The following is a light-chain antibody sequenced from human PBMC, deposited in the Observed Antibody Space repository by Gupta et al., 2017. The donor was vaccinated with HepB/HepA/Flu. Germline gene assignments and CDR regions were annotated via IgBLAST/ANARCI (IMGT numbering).Light chain of an antibody. Sequence: DIQMSQSPSAVSASVGDRVTITCRARQSINSWLAWYQQKPGKAPKLLIYGASSLQSGVPSRFSGSGSGTDFTLTISSLQPEDFATYYCQQANSFPRTFGQGTKVEIK. J-gene: IGKJ1*01. CDR3: QQANSFPRT. V-gene: IGKV1D-12*01. CDR2: GAS. CDR1: QSINSW.